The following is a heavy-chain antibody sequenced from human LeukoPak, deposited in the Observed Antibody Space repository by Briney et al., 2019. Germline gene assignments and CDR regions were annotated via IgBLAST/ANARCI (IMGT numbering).Heavy chain of an antibody. CDR2: NHYSGRI. Sequence: SETLSLTCAVYGGPFSGYYWTWIRQPPGKGLEWIGANHYSGRINYNPSLKSRVTISADTSNNHFSLKMNSVTAADTAVYYCSRGTDAYKCGNSWGQGTLVTVSS. CDR3: SRGTDAYKCGNS. V-gene: IGHV4-34*01. J-gene: IGHJ4*02. D-gene: IGHD5-24*01. CDR1: GGPFSGYY.